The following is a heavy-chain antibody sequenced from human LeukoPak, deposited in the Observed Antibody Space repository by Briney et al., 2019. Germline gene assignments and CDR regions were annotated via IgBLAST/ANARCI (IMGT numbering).Heavy chain of an antibody. CDR3: ARVIRDGYARAFDI. V-gene: IGHV1-2*02. CDR2: IHPRRGDT. Sequence: ASVKVSCKTSGYSFTAFYIHWVRQAPGQGLEWMGWIHPRRGDTNYAQKFQGRVTMTRDTSISTAYMELSRLRSDDTAVYYCARVIRDGYARAFDIWGQGTMVTVSS. CDR1: GYSFTAFY. D-gene: IGHD5-24*01. J-gene: IGHJ3*02.